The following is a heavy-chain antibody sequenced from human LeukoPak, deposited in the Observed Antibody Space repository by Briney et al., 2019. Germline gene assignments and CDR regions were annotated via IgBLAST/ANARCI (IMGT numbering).Heavy chain of an antibody. V-gene: IGHV1-46*01. CDR1: GYSFSSYY. D-gene: IGHD2-8*01. J-gene: IGHJ6*03. CDR2: INPSDGTT. CDR3: ARSAEHCNNGVCFTDYYMDV. Sequence: ASVKVSCKASGYSFSSYYMHWVRQAPGQGLEWMGVINPSDGTTRYAQRFQGTVTMTRDTSTSTVYMDLSSLIYDDTAVYFCARSAEHCNNGVCFTDYYMDVWGKGTTVTVSS.